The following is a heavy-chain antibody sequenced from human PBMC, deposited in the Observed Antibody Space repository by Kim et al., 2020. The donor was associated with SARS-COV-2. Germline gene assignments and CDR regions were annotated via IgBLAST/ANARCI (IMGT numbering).Heavy chain of an antibody. D-gene: IGHD3-22*01. CDR3: ARDRNYYDSSGYYHFDY. J-gene: IGHJ4*01. Sequence: GGSLRLSCAASGFTFSSYGMHWVRQAPGKGLEWVAVISYDGSNKYYADSVKGRFTISRDSSKNTLYLQMNSLRAEDTAVYYCARDRNYYDSSGYYHFDY. CDR2: ISYDGSNK. V-gene: IGHV3-33*05. CDR1: GFTFSSYG.